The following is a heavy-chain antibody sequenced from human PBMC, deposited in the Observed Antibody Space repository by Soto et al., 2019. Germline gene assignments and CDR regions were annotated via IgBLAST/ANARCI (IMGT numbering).Heavy chain of an antibody. D-gene: IGHD2-2*01. CDR1: GFPFSTYS. CDR2: ISASTLTT. V-gene: IGHV3-48*02. CDR3: ARAPQLVAPAATGFDS. Sequence: ESGGGLVQPEGSLRLSCAASGFPFSTYSMSWVRQAPGKGLEWISYISASTLTTFYADSVKGRFTISRDTAQNSLYLQMNSLRDEDTAVYYCARAPQLVAPAATGFDSWGQGTLVTVSS. J-gene: IGHJ4*02.